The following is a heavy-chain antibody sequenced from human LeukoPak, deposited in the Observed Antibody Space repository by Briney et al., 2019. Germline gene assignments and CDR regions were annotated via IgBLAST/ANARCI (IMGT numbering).Heavy chain of an antibody. V-gene: IGHV3-23*01. CDR3: AKDHSSYDILTGYPLT. CDR1: GFAFSSFA. D-gene: IGHD3-9*01. CDR2: INNSGDST. Sequence: PGGSLRLSCAASGFAFSSFAMTWGRQAPGKGLEWVSTINNSGDSTYYGDSVKGRFTISRDNSKNTLYLQMNSLRAEDTAVYYCAKDHSSYDILTGYPLTWGQGTLVTVSS. J-gene: IGHJ5*02.